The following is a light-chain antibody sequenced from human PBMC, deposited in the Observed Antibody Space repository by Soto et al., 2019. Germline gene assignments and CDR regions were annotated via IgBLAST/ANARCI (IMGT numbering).Light chain of an antibody. CDR2: KAS. Sequence: DIQMTQSPSTLSLSVGYKVTISCXASQTISSWLAWYQQKPGKAPKLLIYKASTLKSGVPSRFSGSGSGTEFTLTISSLQPDDFATYYCQHYNSYSEAFGQGTKVDI. CDR3: QHYNSYSEA. J-gene: IGKJ1*01. CDR1: QTISSW. V-gene: IGKV1-5*03.